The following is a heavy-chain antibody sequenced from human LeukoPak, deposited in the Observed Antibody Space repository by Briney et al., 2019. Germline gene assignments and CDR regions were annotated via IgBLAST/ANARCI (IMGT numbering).Heavy chain of an antibody. D-gene: IGHD2-8*01. Sequence: SETLSLTCAVYGGSFSGYYWSWIRQPPGKGLEWIGEINHSGSTNYNPSLKSRVTISVDTSKNQFSLKLSSVTAADTAVYYCARVGGRYCTNGVSYASRYYYYGMDVWGQGTTVTVSS. V-gene: IGHV4-34*01. CDR2: INHSGST. J-gene: IGHJ6*02. CDR3: ARVGGRYCTNGVSYASRYYYYGMDV. CDR1: GGSFSGYY.